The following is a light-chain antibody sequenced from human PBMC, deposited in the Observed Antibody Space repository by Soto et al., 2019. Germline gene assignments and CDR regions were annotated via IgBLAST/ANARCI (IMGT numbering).Light chain of an antibody. J-gene: IGLJ7*01. V-gene: IGLV2-8*01. CDR2: EVN. CDR1: SSDVMPYNY. Sequence: QSALTQPPSASGSPGQSVTISCTGTSSDVMPYNYVSWYQQHPGKAPKLIIYEVNQRPSGVPDRFSGSKSGNTASLTVSGLQADDEADYYCNSYAGSTYFVFGGGTQLTVL. CDR3: NSYAGSTYFV.